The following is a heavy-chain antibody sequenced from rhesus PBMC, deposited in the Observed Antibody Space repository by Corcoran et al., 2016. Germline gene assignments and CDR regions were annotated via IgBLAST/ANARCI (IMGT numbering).Heavy chain of an antibody. D-gene: IGHD4-23*01. V-gene: IGHV4-99*01. CDR3: ARIHPEYFEL. CDR2: ISSVSQST. J-gene: IGHJ1*01. Sequence: QVQLRESGPGLGKPSETLSLTCAVSGYSLSSGYFWGWIRQPPGKGLEYIGYISSVSQSTSYNPSLKSRVTISKDTSKNQFSLNLASVTAADTAVYYCARIHPEYFELWGQGALVIVSS. CDR1: GYSLSSGYF.